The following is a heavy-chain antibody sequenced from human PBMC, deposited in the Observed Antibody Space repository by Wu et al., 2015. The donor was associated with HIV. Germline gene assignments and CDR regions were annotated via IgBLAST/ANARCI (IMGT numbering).Heavy chain of an antibody. CDR3: ASGIAAAGRGYYYYYMDV. Sequence: QIHLEQSGGEVKKPGASVKVSCKASGYTFTSYGISWVRQAPGQGLEWMGWISAYNGNTNYAQKLQGRVTMTTDTSTSTAYMELRSLRSDDTAVYYCASGIAAAGRGYYYYYMDVVGTKGPRSPSP. D-gene: IGHD6-13*01. CDR1: GYTFTSYG. CDR2: ISAYNGNT. J-gene: IGHJ6*03. V-gene: IGHV1-18*01.